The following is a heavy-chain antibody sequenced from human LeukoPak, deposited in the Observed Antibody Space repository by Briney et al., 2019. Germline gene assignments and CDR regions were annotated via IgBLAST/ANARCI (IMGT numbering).Heavy chain of an antibody. V-gene: IGHV4-31*03. CDR3: ASMPLSSSWYYFDY. D-gene: IGHD6-13*01. J-gene: IGHJ4*02. Sequence: PSETLSLTCTVSGGSISSGGYYWSWIRQHPGKGLEWIGYIYYSGSTYYNPSLKGRVTISVDTSKNQFSLKLSSVTAADTAVYYCASMPLSSSWYYFDYWGQGTLVTVSS. CDR2: IYYSGST. CDR1: GGSISSGGYY.